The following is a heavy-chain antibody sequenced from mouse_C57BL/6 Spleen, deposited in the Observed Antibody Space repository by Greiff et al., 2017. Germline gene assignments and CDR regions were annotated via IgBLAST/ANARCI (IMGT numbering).Heavy chain of an antibody. D-gene: IGHD1-1*01. V-gene: IGHV2-5*01. CDR3: ASPCYGSSLWYFDV. J-gene: IGHJ1*03. CDR1: GFSLPSYG. CDR2: IWRGGST. Sequence: VKLVESGPGLVQPSQSLSITCTVSGFSLPSYGVHWVRQSPGKGLEWLGVIWRGGSTDYNAAFMSRVSITKDNSKSQVFFKMNSLQADDTAVYYCASPCYGSSLWYFDVWGTGTTVTVSS.